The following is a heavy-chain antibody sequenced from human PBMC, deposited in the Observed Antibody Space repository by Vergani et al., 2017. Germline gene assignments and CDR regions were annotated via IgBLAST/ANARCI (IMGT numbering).Heavy chain of an antibody. V-gene: IGHV4-31*01. CDR1: GGSISSGGYC. Sequence: QVQLQESGPGLVKPSQTLSLTCTVSGGSISSGGYCWSWIRQHPGKGLEWIGYIYYSGSTYYNPSLKSLVTISVDTSKNQFSLKLSSVTAADTAVYYCARGLGYCSGGSCYYDYWGQGTLVTVSS. CDR3: ARGLGYCSGGSCYYDY. D-gene: IGHD2-15*01. CDR2: IYYSGST. J-gene: IGHJ4*02.